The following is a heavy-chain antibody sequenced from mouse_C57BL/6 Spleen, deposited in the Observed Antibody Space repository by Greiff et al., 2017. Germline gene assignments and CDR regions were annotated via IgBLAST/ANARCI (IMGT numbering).Heavy chain of an antibody. V-gene: IGHV1-52*01. CDR1: GYTFTSYW. CDR3: AREMDYGNSYYFDY. D-gene: IGHD2-1*01. CDR2: IDPSDSET. Sequence: QVQLQQPGAELVRPGSSVKLSCKASGYTFTSYWMHWVKQRPIQGLEWIGNIDPSDSETHYNQKFKDKATLTVDKSSSTAYMQLSSLTSEDSAVYYCAREMDYGNSYYFDYWGQGTTLTVSS. J-gene: IGHJ2*01.